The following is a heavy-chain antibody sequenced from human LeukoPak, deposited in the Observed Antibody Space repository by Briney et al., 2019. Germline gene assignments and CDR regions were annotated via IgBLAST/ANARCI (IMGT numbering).Heavy chain of an antibody. Sequence: PSETLSLTCTVSGGSIRSRSYYGPWIRQPPGKGLEWIGSIHYSGTTYYNPSLKSRVTISVDTSKHQFSLKLSSVTAADTAVYYCARPLYGSYWYLDLWGRGTLVTVSS. J-gene: IGHJ2*01. CDR1: GGSIRSRSYY. V-gene: IGHV4-39*01. CDR2: IHYSGTT. D-gene: IGHD2-2*02. CDR3: ARPLYGSYWYLDL.